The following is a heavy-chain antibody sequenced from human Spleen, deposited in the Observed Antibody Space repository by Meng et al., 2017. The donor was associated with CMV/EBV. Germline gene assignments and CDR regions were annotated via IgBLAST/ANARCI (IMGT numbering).Heavy chain of an antibody. CDR1: GFTFSSYS. CDR3: ARDKLTFGYEAMSASYFDL. J-gene: IGHJ4*02. Sequence: GESLKISCAASGFTFSSYSMNWLRQGPGKGLEWVSSVSSDSDYRTHAESVKGRFTVSRDDAMNSLNLQMDSLRVDDTAVYYCARDKLTFGYEAMSASYFDLWGQGTLVTVSS. CDR2: VSSDSDYR. D-gene: IGHD5-12*01. V-gene: IGHV3-21*06.